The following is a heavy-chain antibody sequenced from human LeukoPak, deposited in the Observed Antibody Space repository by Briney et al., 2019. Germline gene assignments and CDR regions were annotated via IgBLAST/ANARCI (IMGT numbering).Heavy chain of an antibody. D-gene: IGHD6-19*01. Sequence: PSETLSLTCAVYGGSFSGYYWSWIRQPPGKGLEWIGEINNRGTTNYNPSLKSRVTISVDTPKNQFSLKLSSVTAAHTAVYYCARSGVGYSSRWYVRYYDGMDVWGKGTTVSVSS. CDR3: ARSGVGYSSRWYVRYYDGMDV. CDR1: GGSFSGYY. J-gene: IGHJ6*04. V-gene: IGHV4-34*01. CDR2: INNRGTT.